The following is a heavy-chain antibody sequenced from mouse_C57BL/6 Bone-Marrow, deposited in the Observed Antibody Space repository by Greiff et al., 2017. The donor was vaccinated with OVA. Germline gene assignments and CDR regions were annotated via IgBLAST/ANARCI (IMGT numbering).Heavy chain of an antibody. CDR2: IYPRSGNT. Sequence: VQLQQSGAELARPGASVKLSCKASGYTFTSYGISWVKQRTGKGLEWIGEIYPRSGNTYYNEKFKGKATLTADKSSSTAYMELRSLTSEDSAVYFCARWMVTTFAYWGQGTLVTVSA. D-gene: IGHD2-1*01. V-gene: IGHV1-81*01. CDR1: GYTFTSYG. CDR3: ARWMVTTFAY. J-gene: IGHJ3*01.